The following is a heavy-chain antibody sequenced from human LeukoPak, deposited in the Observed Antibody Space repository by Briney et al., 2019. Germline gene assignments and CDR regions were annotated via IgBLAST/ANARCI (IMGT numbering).Heavy chain of an antibody. CDR2: ISSSSSSYI. Sequence: GGSLRLSCAASGFTFSSYEMNWVRQAPGKGLEWVSSISSSSSSYIYYADSVKGRFTISRDNSKNTLYLQMNSLGAEDTAVYYCARDQARVAATGFDYWGQGTLVTVSS. CDR3: ARDQARVAATGFDY. D-gene: IGHD2-15*01. V-gene: IGHV3-21*01. CDR1: GFTFSSYE. J-gene: IGHJ4*02.